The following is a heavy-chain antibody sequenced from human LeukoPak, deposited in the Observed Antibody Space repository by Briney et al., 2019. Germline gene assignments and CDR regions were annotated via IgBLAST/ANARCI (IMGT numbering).Heavy chain of an antibody. J-gene: IGHJ5*02. CDR2: IYYSGST. D-gene: IGHD6-13*01. Sequence: PLETLSLTCTVSGGSISSYYWSWIRQPPGKGLEWIGYIYYSGSTNYNPSLKSRVTISVDTSKNQFSLKLSSVTAADTAVYYCARVSLTGIAAAWGQGTLVTVSS. CDR1: GGSISSYY. V-gene: IGHV4-59*01. CDR3: ARVSLTGIAAA.